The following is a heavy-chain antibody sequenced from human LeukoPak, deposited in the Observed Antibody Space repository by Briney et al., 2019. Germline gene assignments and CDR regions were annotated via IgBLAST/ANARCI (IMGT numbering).Heavy chain of an antibody. J-gene: IGHJ3*02. CDR2: INHSGST. D-gene: IGHD6-13*01. CDR1: GFTFSSYA. CDR3: AIPKYSSSWYTAFDI. Sequence: PGGSLRLSCAASGFTFSSYAMSWVRQAPGKGLEWIGEINHSGSTNYNPSLKSRVTISVDTSKNQFSLKLSSVTAADTAVYYCAIPKYSSSWYTAFDIWGQGTMVTVSS. V-gene: IGHV4-34*08.